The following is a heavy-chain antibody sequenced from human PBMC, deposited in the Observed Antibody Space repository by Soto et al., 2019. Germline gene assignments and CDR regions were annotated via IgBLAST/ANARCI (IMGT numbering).Heavy chain of an antibody. J-gene: IGHJ4*02. CDR3: ARLSGYSSS. Sequence: SETLSLTCTVSGGSMSGSYWSWIRQRPGKGLEWIAYIYYSGSTKYNPSLKSRVTISVDTSKNQFSLKLSSVTAADTAVYYCARLSGYSSSWGQGTLVTVSS. D-gene: IGHD6-6*01. V-gene: IGHV4-59*08. CDR2: IYYSGST. CDR1: GGSMSGSY.